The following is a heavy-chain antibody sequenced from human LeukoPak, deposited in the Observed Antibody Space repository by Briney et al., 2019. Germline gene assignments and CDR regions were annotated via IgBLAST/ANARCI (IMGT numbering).Heavy chain of an antibody. CDR1: GYALTELS. CDR3: ATGTIYCSSCSGDY. Sequence: ASVKFSCKVSGYALTELSMHWVRQAPGKGLEWMGGFDPDDGETPLFAQKFQGRVSMTEDTSPDTAYMGLSSLSSEDTAVYYCATGTIYCSSCSGDYWGQGTLVTVSS. J-gene: IGHJ4*02. D-gene: IGHD2-2*01. V-gene: IGHV1-24*01. CDR2: FDPDDGET.